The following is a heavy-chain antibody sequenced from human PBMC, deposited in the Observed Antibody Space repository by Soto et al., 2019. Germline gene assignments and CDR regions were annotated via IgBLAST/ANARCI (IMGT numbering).Heavy chain of an antibody. J-gene: IGHJ4*02. D-gene: IGHD3-22*01. Sequence: QVQLVESGGGVVQPGRSLRLSCAASGFTFSSSGMHWVRQAPGKGLEWVAIIWYDGSKKYYADSVKGRFTISRGNSKNTVYLQMNSLRAEDTAVYYCARAPFTIYDTSGYYDYWGQGTLVTVSS. CDR2: IWYDGSKK. CDR3: ARAPFTIYDTSGYYDY. V-gene: IGHV3-33*01. CDR1: GFTFSSSG.